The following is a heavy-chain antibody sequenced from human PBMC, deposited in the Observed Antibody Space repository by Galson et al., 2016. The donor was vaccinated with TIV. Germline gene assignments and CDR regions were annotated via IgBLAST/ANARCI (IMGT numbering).Heavy chain of an antibody. V-gene: IGHV1-69*13. CDR1: EDTFSNHA. J-gene: IGHJ3*01. CDR2: IVPIFRTP. CDR3: AREMYFYDSSRKGDAFDV. Sequence: SVKVSCKASEDTFSNHAISWARQAPGQGLEWMGRIVPIFRTPTYAQKFQGRVTLTADDSTSTAYMALSNLRSEDTAVYYCAREMYFYDSSRKGDAFDVWGQGAMVTVSS. D-gene: IGHD3-22*01.